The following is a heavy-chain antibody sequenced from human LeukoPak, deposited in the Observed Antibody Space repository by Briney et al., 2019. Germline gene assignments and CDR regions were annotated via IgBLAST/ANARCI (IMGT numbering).Heavy chain of an antibody. CDR3: ARVTGYMVEDYFDS. J-gene: IGHJ4*02. D-gene: IGHD6-13*01. CDR1: GGSFSGYY. V-gene: IGHV4-34*01. Sequence: KTSETLSLTCAVYGGSFSGYYWCWIRQPPGKGLEWIGEINHSGSTNYNPSLKSRVTISVDTSKNQFSLRLRSVTAADTAVYYCARVTGYMVEDYFDSWGQGTLVTVSS. CDR2: INHSGST.